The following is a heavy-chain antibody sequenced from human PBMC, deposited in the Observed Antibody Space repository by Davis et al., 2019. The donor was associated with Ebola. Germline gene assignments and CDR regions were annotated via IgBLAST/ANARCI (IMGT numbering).Heavy chain of an antibody. D-gene: IGHD3-16*02. J-gene: IGHJ4*02. V-gene: IGHV3-21*01. CDR3: ARDRSPLGELSG. CDR2: ISSSSSYI. CDR1: GFTFSSYS. Sequence: GESLKISCAASGFTFSSYSMNWVRQAPGKGLEWVSSISSSSSYIYYADSVKGRFTISRDNAKNSLYLQMNSLRAEDTAVYYCARDRSPLGELSGWGQGTLVTVSS.